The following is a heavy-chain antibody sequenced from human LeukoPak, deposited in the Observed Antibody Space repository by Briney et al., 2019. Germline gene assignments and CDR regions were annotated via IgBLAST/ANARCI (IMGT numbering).Heavy chain of an antibody. CDR3: ARGDSSGYVCDY. CDR2: IYNGERT. CDR1: GFTVSSNF. D-gene: IGHD3-22*01. J-gene: IGHJ4*02. V-gene: IGHV3-53*01. Sequence: PGGSLRLSCKASGFTVSSNFMSWVRQTPGKGLEWVSVIYNGERTYYADSVKGRFTISRDNAKNSLYVQMDSLRAEDTAVYYCARGDSSGYVCDYWAREPWSPSPQ.